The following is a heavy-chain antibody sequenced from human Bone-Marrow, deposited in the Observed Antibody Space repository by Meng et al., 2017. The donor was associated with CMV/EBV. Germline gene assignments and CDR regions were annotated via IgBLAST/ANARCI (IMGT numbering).Heavy chain of an antibody. J-gene: IGHJ4*02. CDR3: SKAKSDSSYGDLSDY. D-gene: IGHD4-17*01. Sequence: ASGFTFSNYAMNWVRQAPGKGLELVSLIRGGGRTYYADSVKGRFTVSRDNSKNTLYLQMNSLRAEDTAVYYCSKAKSDSSYGDLSDYWGQGTLVTVSS. V-gene: IGHV3-23*01. CDR1: GFTFSNYA. CDR2: IRGGGRT.